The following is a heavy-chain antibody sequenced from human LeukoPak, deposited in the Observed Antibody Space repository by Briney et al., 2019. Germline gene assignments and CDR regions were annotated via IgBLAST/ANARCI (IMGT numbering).Heavy chain of an antibody. D-gene: IGHD1-26*01. Sequence: PSETLSLTCTVSGGSIYSTTFYWGWIRQPPGKGLEWIGSMYYDGSTYHNPSLKSRVTISVDTSNNQFSLKLTSVTVADTAVYFCARRSDSGSDDGEDYFDYWGQGTLVTVSS. CDR2: MYYDGST. CDR3: ARRSDSGSDDGEDYFDY. V-gene: IGHV4-39*01. CDR1: GGSIYSTTFY. J-gene: IGHJ4*02.